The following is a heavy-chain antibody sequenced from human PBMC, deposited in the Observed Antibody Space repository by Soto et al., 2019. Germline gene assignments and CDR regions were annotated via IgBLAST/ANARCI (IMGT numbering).Heavy chain of an antibody. V-gene: IGHV4-59*01. CDR3: ARAGIAAPGDWFDP. D-gene: IGHD6-13*01. CDR1: GGSISSYY. CDR2: IYYSGST. J-gene: IGHJ5*02. Sequence: SETLSLTCTVSGGSISSYYWSWIRQPPGKGLEWIGYIYYSGSTNYNPSLKSRVTISVDTSKNQFSLKLSSVTAADTAVYYCARAGIAAPGDWFDPWGQGTLVTVSS.